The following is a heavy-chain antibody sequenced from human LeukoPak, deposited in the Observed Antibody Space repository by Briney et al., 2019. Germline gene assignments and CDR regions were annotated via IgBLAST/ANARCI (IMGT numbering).Heavy chain of an antibody. J-gene: IGHJ4*02. Sequence: SETLSLTCTVSGDSISNYYWSWIRQPPGKGLAWIGSIYHSGSSYYNPSLKSRVTISVDTSKNHFSLKLTSVTAADTAVYYCAREHYYDSTAYLDWGQGTLVSVSS. CDR2: IYHSGSS. CDR3: AREHYYDSTAYLD. V-gene: IGHV4-4*08. D-gene: IGHD3-22*01. CDR1: GDSISNYY.